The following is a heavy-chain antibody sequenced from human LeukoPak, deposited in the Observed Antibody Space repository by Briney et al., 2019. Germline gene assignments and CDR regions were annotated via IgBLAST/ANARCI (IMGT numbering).Heavy chain of an antibody. CDR1: GYTFTNNA. CDR2: IIPIFGTA. D-gene: IGHD4-17*01. Sequence: SVKVSCKASGYTFTNNAMNWVRQAPGQGLEWMGWIIPIFGTANYAQKFQGRVTITADESTSTAYMELSSLRSEDTAVYYCAKDPYSTVTSYFDYWGQGTLVTVSS. V-gene: IGHV1-69*13. J-gene: IGHJ4*02. CDR3: AKDPYSTVTSYFDY.